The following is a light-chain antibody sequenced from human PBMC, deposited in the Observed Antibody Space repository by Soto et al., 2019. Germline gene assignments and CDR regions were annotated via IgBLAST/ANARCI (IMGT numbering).Light chain of an antibody. CDR1: RSVSNNY. V-gene: IGKV3-20*01. Sequence: EIVLTQSPGTLSLSPGERATLYCRASRSVSNNYLAWFQQTPGQAPRLLIYDTSRRATGIPDRFSGSGSGTDFTLTISRLEPEDSAMYYCQQYGNSPRTFGQGTKVEIK. J-gene: IGKJ1*01. CDR3: QQYGNSPRT. CDR2: DTS.